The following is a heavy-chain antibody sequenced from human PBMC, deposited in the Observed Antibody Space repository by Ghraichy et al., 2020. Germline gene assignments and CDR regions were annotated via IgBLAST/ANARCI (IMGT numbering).Heavy chain of an antibody. V-gene: IGHV3-48*02. CDR1: GFNFEIDA. CDR2: IRGDSSAI. CDR3: TRQRLARSSGWD. J-gene: IGHJ4*02. Sequence: GGSLRLSCTTSGFNFEIDAMNWVRQAPGKGPEWVSYIRGDSSAIFYAESVKGRFIISRDNAKGSLFLEMNSLREDDTAVYYCTRQRLARSSGWDSGQGTLVTVS. D-gene: IGHD6-19*01.